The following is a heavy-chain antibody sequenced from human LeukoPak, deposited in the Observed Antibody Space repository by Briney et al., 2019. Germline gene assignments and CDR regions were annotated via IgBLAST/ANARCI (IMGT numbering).Heavy chain of an antibody. Sequence: GGSLRLSCAASGFTFSDYYMSWIRQAPGKGPQWVSYISSRTSTYTAYADSVKGRFTISRDNAKNTLYLQMNSLRAEDTAVYYCARTLYSSSWFDPWGQGTLVTVSS. CDR3: ARTLYSSSWFDP. CDR1: GFTFSDYY. CDR2: ISSRTSTYT. D-gene: IGHD6-13*01. V-gene: IGHV3-11*06. J-gene: IGHJ5*02.